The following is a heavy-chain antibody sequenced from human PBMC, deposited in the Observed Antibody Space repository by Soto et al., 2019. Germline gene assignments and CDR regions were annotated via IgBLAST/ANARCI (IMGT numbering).Heavy chain of an antibody. CDR3: ARDRLRLGELSLIGYFDY. CDR2: ISYDGINE. V-gene: IGHV3-30*15. J-gene: IGHJ4*02. Sequence: VRQAPGKGLEWVAVISYDGINEYYADSVKGRFTISRDNSKNTLFLQMSSLRVEDTAVYYCARDRLRLGELSLIGYFDYWGQGTLVTVSS. D-gene: IGHD3-16*02.